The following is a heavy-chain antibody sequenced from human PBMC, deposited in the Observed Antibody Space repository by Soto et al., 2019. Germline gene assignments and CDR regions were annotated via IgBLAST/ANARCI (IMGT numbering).Heavy chain of an antibody. J-gene: IGHJ6*02. CDR1: GGTFSNYA. Sequence: QAQLVQSGAEVKKPGASVKVSCKASGGTFSNYAISWVRQAPGQGLEWMGGIIPLFRTPDYSQKVQGRVSITADESTSTAYTELTSLRSEATAPYLGARDRDGLQFAANYYYAIDVWGQATRVSVSS. D-gene: IGHD5-12*01. CDR3: ARDRDGLQFAANYYYAIDV. V-gene: IGHV1-69*12. CDR2: IIPLFRTP.